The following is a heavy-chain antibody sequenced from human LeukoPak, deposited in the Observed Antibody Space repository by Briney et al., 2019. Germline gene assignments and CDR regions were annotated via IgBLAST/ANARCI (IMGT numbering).Heavy chain of an antibody. CDR2: ISWNSGSI. D-gene: IGHD6-13*01. J-gene: IGHJ5*02. V-gene: IGHV3-9*01. Sequence: GRSLRLSCAASGFTFDDYAMHWVRQAPGKGLEWVSGISWNSGSIGYADSVKGRFTISRDNAKNSLYLQMNSLRAEDTALYYCAKSNSSSWYWNWFDPWGQGTLVTVSS. CDR1: GFTFDDYA. CDR3: AKSNSSSWYWNWFDP.